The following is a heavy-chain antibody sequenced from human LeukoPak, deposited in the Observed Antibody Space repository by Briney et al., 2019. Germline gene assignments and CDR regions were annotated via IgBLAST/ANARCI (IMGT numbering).Heavy chain of an antibody. V-gene: IGHV4-30-4*01. CDR3: ARSLYSLNWFDP. CDR2: IYYSGST. CDR1: GGSFSDYY. J-gene: IGHJ5*02. Sequence: PSETLSLTCAVYGGSFSDYYWSWIRQPPGKGLEWIGYIYYSGSTYYNPSLKSRVTISVDTSKNQFSLRLNSVTAADTAVYYCARSLYSLNWFDPWGQGTLVTVSS. D-gene: IGHD6-13*01.